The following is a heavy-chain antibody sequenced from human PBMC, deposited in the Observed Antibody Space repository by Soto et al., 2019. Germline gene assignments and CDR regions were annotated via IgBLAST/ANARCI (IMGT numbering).Heavy chain of an antibody. J-gene: IGHJ5*02. D-gene: IGHD2-15*01. CDR2: IIPILGIA. CDR3: ARDWLGYCSGGSCYSEVWFDP. Sequence: QVQLVQSGAEVKKPGSSVKVSCKASGGTFSSYTISWVRQAPGQGLEWMGRIIPILGIANYAQKFQGRVTITADKSTSTAYMELSSLRSEATAVYYCARDWLGYCSGGSCYSEVWFDPWGQGTLVTVSS. CDR1: GGTFSSYT. V-gene: IGHV1-69*08.